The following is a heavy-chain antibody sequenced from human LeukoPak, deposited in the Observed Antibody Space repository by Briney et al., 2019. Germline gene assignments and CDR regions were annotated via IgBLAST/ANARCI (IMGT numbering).Heavy chain of an antibody. CDR2: IKQDGSDK. J-gene: IGHJ3*01. CDR3: ARAPGTTGGAFDL. V-gene: IGHV3-7*01. D-gene: IGHD1-1*01. Sequence: GGSLRLSCAVSGFTLSSFWMTWVRQAPGKGLEWVANIKQDGSDKYYVDSVKGRFTISRDNAKNSLYLQMNSLRAEDTALYYCARAPGTTGGAFDLWGQGTMVTVSS. CDR1: GFTLSSFW.